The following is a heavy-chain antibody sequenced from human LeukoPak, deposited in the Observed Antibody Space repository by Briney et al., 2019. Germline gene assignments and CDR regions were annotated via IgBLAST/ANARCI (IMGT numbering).Heavy chain of an antibody. CDR1: GFTFSSYS. CDR2: ISSSGSTI. V-gene: IGHV3-48*02. D-gene: IGHD6-19*01. Sequence: GGSLRLSCAASGFTFSSYSMNWVRQAPGKGLEWVSYISSSGSTIYYADAVMVRFIISRENDKNSLYLQMNRLRDEDTAVYYCARDTTEGSGWYVSYYYYYYMDVWGKGTTVTVSS. CDR3: ARDTTEGSGWYVSYYYYYYMDV. J-gene: IGHJ6*03.